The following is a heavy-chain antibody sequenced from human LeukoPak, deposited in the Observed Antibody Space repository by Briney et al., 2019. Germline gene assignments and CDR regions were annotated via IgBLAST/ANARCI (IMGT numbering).Heavy chain of an antibody. J-gene: IGHJ5*02. CDR1: GYTFTSYY. V-gene: IGHV1-46*01. Sequence: ASVKVSCKASGYTFTSYYMHWVRQAPGQGLEWMGIINPSGGSTSYAQKFQGRVTMTRDTSTSTVYMELSSLRSEDTAVYYCARASPVNYYGSGSLNWFDPWGQGTLVTVSS. CDR2: INPSGGST. CDR3: ARASPVNYYGSGSLNWFDP. D-gene: IGHD3-10*01.